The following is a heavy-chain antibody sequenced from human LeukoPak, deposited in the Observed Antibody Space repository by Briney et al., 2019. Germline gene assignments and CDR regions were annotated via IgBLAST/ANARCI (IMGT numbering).Heavy chain of an antibody. CDR2: INPNSGGT. Sequence: ASVKVSCKASGYTFTGYYMHWVRQAPGQGLEWMGWINPNSGGTNYAQKFQGRVTMTRDTSISTAYMELSSLRSEDTAVYYCARGGSTTGTTGFDYWGQGTLVTVSS. D-gene: IGHD1-1*01. J-gene: IGHJ4*02. CDR1: GYTFTGYY. CDR3: ARGGSTTGTTGFDY. V-gene: IGHV1-2*02.